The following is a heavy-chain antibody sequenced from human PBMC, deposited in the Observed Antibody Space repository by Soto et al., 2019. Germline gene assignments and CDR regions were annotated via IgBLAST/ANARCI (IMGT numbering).Heavy chain of an antibody. CDR3: AKDTRYGDYVRWFDS. CDR2: ITASGGRT. CDR1: GFTFGSYA. Sequence: EVHLLESGGGLVQPGGSLRLSCTASGFTFGSYAMTWVRQAPGRGLEGVSGITASGGRTYYADSVKGRFTISRDNSKSTLYLLMSSLRAEDTALYYCAKDTRYGDYVRWFDSWGQGTLVTVSS. J-gene: IGHJ5*01. V-gene: IGHV3-23*01. D-gene: IGHD4-17*01.